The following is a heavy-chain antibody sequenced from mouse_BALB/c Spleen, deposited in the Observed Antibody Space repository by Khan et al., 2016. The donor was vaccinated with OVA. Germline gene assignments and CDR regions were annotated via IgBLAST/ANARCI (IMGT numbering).Heavy chain of an antibody. D-gene: IGHD3-3*01. V-gene: IGHV14-3*02. CDR2: IDPDNGNT. Sequence: VQLQQSGAELVKPGASVKLSCTASGFNIKDTYMHWVKQRPEQGLEWIGRIDPDNGNTKYDPTFKGKVTITADTSYNPAYLQLISQTSEDAAVYYYARGTVPYFDYWGQGTTLTVSS. J-gene: IGHJ2*01. CDR1: GFNIKDTY. CDR3: ARGTVPYFDY.